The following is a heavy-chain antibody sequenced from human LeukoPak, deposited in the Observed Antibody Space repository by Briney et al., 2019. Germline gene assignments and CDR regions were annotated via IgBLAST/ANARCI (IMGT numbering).Heavy chain of an antibody. Sequence: PSETLSLTCAVYGGSFSGYYWSWIRQPPGKGLEWIGEINHSGSTNYSPSLKSRVTISLDTSKNQFSLKLSSVTAADTAVYYCVRAPGRPAAVFDYWGQGTLVTVSS. CDR3: VRAPGRPAAVFDY. D-gene: IGHD2-2*01. CDR2: INHSGST. J-gene: IGHJ4*02. V-gene: IGHV4-34*01. CDR1: GGSFSGYY.